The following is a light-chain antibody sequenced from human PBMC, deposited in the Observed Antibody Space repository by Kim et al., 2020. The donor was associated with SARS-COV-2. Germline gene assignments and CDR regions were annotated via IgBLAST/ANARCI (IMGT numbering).Light chain of an antibody. CDR2: DAS. J-gene: IGKJ2*01. Sequence: EIVLTQSPATLSLSPGERATLSCRASQSVSSYLAWYQQKPGQAPRLLIYDASNRATGIPARFSGSGSGTDFTLTISSLEPEDFAVYYCQQRSNWRVLTFGQGTKLEI. CDR1: QSVSSY. V-gene: IGKV3-11*01. CDR3: QQRSNWRVLT.